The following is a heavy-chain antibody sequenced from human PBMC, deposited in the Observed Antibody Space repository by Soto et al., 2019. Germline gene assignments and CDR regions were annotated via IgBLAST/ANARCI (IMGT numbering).Heavy chain of an antibody. D-gene: IGHD1-7*01. J-gene: IGHJ3*02. Sequence: ASVKVSCKASGYTFTDYYLHWVRQAPGQGLEWMGWINPNTGGTNYAQKLQGRVTMTTDTSTSTAYMELRSLRSDDTAVYYCARERKAVNNWNYFSTPTPIDAFDIWGQGTMVTVSS. V-gene: IGHV1-2*02. CDR3: ARERKAVNNWNYFSTPTPIDAFDI. CDR2: INPNTGGT. CDR1: GYTFTDYY.